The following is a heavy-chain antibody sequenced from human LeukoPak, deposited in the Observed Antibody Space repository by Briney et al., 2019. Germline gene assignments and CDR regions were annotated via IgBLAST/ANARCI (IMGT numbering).Heavy chain of an antibody. J-gene: IGHJ4*02. CDR2: INHSGST. V-gene: IGHV4-34*01. CDR3: GVSSSSSKGSFDY. D-gene: IGHD2-2*01. CDR1: GGSFSGYY. Sequence: SETLPLTCAVYGGSFSGYYWSWIRQPPGKGLEWIGEINHSGSTNYNPSLKSRVTISVDTSKNQFSLKLSSVTAAGTAVYYCGVSSSSSKGSFDYWGQGTLVTVSS.